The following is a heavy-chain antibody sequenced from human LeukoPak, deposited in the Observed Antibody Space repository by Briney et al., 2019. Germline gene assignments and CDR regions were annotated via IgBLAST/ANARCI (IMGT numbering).Heavy chain of an antibody. CDR2: IIPIFGTA. CDR3: ARGDSGYDDAFDI. V-gene: IGHV1-69*13. J-gene: IGHJ3*02. CDR1: GGTFGSYA. Sequence: SVKVSCKASGGTFGSYAISWVRQAPGQGLEWMGGIIPIFGTANYAQKFQGRVTITADESTSTAYMELSSLRSEDTAVYYCARGDSGYDDAFDIWGQGTMVTVSS. D-gene: IGHD5-12*01.